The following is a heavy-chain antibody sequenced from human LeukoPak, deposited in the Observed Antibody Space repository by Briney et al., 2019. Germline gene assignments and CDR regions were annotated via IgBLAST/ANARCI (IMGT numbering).Heavy chain of an antibody. V-gene: IGHV3-30*03. D-gene: IGHD2-15*01. CDR1: GFTFSSYG. CDR3: ARWLYCSGGSCYSGEAI. J-gene: IGHJ3*02. CDR2: ISYDGSNK. Sequence: GGSLRLSCAASGFTFSSYGMHWVRQAPGKGLEWVAVISYDGSNKYYADSVKGRFTISRDNSKNTLYLQMNSLRAEDTAVYYCARWLYCSGGSCYSGEAIWGQGTMVTVSS.